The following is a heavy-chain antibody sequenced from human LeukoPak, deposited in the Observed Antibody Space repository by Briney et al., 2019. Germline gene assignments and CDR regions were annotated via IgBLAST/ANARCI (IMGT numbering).Heavy chain of an antibody. J-gene: IGHJ4*02. CDR3: TTQGPYDILTGFEYYFDY. V-gene: IGHV3-15*01. D-gene: IGHD3-9*01. Sequence: GGSLRLSCAASGFTFSNAWMSWVRQAPGKGLEWVGRIKSKTDGGTTDYAAPVKGRFTISRDDSKNTLYLQMNSLKTEDTAVYYCTTQGPYDILTGFEYYFDYWGQGTLVTVSS. CDR1: GFTFSNAW. CDR2: IKSKTDGGTT.